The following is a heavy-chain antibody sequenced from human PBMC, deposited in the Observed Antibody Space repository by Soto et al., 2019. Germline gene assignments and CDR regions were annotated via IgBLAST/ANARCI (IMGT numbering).Heavy chain of an antibody. CDR2: IYYSGST. J-gene: IGHJ4*02. Sequence: LSLTCTVSGGSFSSGSYYWSWIRQPPGKGLEWIGYIYYSGSTNYNPSLKSRVTISVDTSKNQFSLKLSSVTAADTAVYYCARTTDSSSWYQRRQWLAYWGQGTLVTVSS. D-gene: IGHD6-13*01. V-gene: IGHV4-61*01. CDR3: ARTTDSSSWYQRRQWLAY. CDR1: GGSFSSGSYY.